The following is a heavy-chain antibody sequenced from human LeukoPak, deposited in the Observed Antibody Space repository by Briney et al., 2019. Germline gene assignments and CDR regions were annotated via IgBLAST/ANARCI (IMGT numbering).Heavy chain of an antibody. CDR3: ATPLWFGELYDY. CDR2: IKQDGSEK. J-gene: IGHJ4*02. CDR1: GFTFSDYY. D-gene: IGHD3-10*01. Sequence: GGSLRLSCAASGFTFSDYYMSWVRQAPGKGLEWVANIKQDGSEKYYVDSVKGRFTISRDNAKNSLYLQMNSLRAEDTAVYYCATPLWFGELYDYWGQGTLVTVSS. V-gene: IGHV3-7*01.